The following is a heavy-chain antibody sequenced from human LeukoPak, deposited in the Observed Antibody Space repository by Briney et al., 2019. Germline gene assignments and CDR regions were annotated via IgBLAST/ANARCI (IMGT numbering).Heavy chain of an antibody. J-gene: IGHJ4*02. CDR3: ARVRYYDSSGYYYEPDYFDY. D-gene: IGHD3-22*01. CDR1: GFTVSSNY. Sequence: GGSLRLPCAASGFTVSSNYMSWVRQAPGKGLEWVSVIYSGGSTYYADSVKGRFTISRDNSKNTLYLQMNSLRAEDTAVYYCARVRYYDSSGYYYEPDYFDYWGQGTLVTVSS. CDR2: IYSGGST. V-gene: IGHV3-53*01.